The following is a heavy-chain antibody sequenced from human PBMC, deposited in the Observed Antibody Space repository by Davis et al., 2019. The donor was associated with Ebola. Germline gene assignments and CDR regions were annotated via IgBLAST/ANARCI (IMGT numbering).Heavy chain of an antibody. D-gene: IGHD4-17*01. Sequence: MPSETLSLTCTVSGGSISSYYWSWIRQPPGKGLEWIGYIYYSGSTNYNPSLKSRVTISVDTSKNQFSLKLSSVTAADTAVYYCARGPVTTAVSWFDPWGQGTLVTVSS. CDR2: IYYSGST. CDR3: ARGPVTTAVSWFDP. J-gene: IGHJ5*02. CDR1: GGSISSYY. V-gene: IGHV4-59*08.